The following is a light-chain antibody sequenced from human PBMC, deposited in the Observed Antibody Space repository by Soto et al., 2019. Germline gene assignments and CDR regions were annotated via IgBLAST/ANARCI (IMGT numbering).Light chain of an antibody. V-gene: IGKV3-15*01. CDR3: QQYTNWPPCT. J-gene: IGKJ1*01. CDR1: QSVSSN. CDR2: GAS. Sequence: EIVMTQSPATLSVSPGERATLSCRASQSVSSNLAWYQQKPGQAPRLLIYGASTRATGIPARFSGSGSGTEFTLTISSLQSEDFAVSYCQQYTNWPPCTFGQGTKVEIQ.